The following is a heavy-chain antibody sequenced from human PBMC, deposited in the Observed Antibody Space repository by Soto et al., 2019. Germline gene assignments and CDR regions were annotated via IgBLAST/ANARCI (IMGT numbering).Heavy chain of an antibody. Sequence: WALVKVSCKASGGTFSSYAISWVRQAPGQGLEWMGGIIPIFGTANYAQKFQGRVTITADESTSTAYMELSSLRSEDTAVYYCARGENWNLNWFDPWGQGTLVTVSS. D-gene: IGHD1-1*01. CDR1: GGTFSSYA. CDR3: ARGENWNLNWFDP. J-gene: IGHJ5*02. V-gene: IGHV1-69*13. CDR2: IIPIFGTA.